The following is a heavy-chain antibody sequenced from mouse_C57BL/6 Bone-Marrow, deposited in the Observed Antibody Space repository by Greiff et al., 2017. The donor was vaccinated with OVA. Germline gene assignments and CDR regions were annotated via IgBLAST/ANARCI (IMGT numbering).Heavy chain of an antibody. J-gene: IGHJ1*03. CDR3: ARLITTVVDWYFDV. CDR2: INPNNGGT. CDR1: GYTFTDYY. D-gene: IGHD1-1*01. V-gene: IGHV1-26*01. Sequence: VQLQQSGPELVKPGASVKISCKASGYTFTDYYMNWVKQSHGKSLEWIRDINPNNGGTSYNQKFKGKATLTVDKSSSTAYMELRSLTSEDSAVYYCARLITTVVDWYFDVWGTGTTVTVSS.